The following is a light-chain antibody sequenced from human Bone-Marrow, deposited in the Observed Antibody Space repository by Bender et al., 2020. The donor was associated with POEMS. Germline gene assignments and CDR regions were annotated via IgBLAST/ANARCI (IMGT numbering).Light chain of an antibody. J-gene: IGLJ2*01. V-gene: IGLV6-57*01. Sequence: LTQPASVSGSPGQSITFSCSATSRNVGGYTLVSWYQQRPGSSPTTVIYDDKQRAAGVPDRFSASIDSSSNSASLTISGLKTEDEADYYCQSYDGTKVVFGGGTKLTVL. CDR3: QSYDGTKVV. CDR1: SRNVGGYTL. CDR2: DDK.